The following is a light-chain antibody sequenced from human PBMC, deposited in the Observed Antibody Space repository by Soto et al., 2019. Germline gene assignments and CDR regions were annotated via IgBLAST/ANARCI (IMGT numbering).Light chain of an antibody. CDR2: DVS. V-gene: IGKV1-13*02. J-gene: IGKJ5*01. CDR1: QDIRGA. Sequence: AIQVTQSPSSLSASVGDRVTITCRASQDIRGALAWYQQKPGKATKLLIYDVSNVQSGVPSRFSGRGSGTEFTLTITSLQPEDFATYYCQQFNIYPITFGQGTRLDI. CDR3: QQFNIYPIT.